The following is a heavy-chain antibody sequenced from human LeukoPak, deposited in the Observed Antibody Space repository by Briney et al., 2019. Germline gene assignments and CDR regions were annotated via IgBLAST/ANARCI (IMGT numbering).Heavy chain of an antibody. J-gene: IGHJ5*02. V-gene: IGHV3-23*01. CDR3: AKTQGSGGWSWFDP. CDR2: ISGSGGST. D-gene: IGHD6-19*01. CDR1: GFTFSSYA. Sequence: DPGGSLRLSCAASGFTFSSYAMSWVRQAPGKGLEWVSAISGSGGSTYYADSVKGRFTISRDNSKNTLYLQMNSLRAEDTAVYYCAKTQGSGGWSWFDPWGQGTLVTVSS.